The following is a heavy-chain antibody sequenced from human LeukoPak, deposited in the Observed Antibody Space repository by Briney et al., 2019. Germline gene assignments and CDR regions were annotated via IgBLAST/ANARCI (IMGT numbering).Heavy chain of an antibody. J-gene: IGHJ4*02. CDR1: GFTFSNYW. Sequence: GGSLRLSCAASGFTFSNYWMTWVRQAPGKGLEWVANIKQDGSEKYYVDSVKGRFTISRDNAKNSLYLQMNSLRAEDTAVYYCARDRDYYYDWGQGTLVTVSS. D-gene: IGHD3-10*01. CDR3: ARDRDYYYD. V-gene: IGHV3-7*01. CDR2: IKQDGSEK.